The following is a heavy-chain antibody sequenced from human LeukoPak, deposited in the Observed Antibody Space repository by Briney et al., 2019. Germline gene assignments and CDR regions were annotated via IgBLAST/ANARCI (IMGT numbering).Heavy chain of an antibody. CDR1: GFTFSDYY. D-gene: IGHD4-17*01. CDR2: IKQDGSEK. V-gene: IGHV3-7*01. Sequence: GGSLRLSCAASGFTFSDYYMSWIRQAPGKGLEWVANIKQDGSEKYYVDSVKGRFTISRDNAKNSLYLQMNSLRAEDTAVYYCASWGFAYGDYGWGQGTLVTVSS. J-gene: IGHJ4*02. CDR3: ASWGFAYGDYG.